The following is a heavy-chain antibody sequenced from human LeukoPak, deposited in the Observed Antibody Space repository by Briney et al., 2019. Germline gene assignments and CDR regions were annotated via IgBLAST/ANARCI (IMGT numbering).Heavy chain of an antibody. CDR1: GFTVSSNY. J-gene: IGHJ4*02. V-gene: IGHV3-66*01. CDR2: IYSGGST. D-gene: IGHD3-22*01. CDR3: ARGYFDSSGEFDY. Sequence: GGSLRLSCAASGFTVSSNYMSWVRQAPGKGLEWVSIIYSGGSTYYADSVKDRFTISRDNSKNTLYLQMNSLRAEDTAMYYRARGYFDSSGEFDYWGQGTLVTVSS.